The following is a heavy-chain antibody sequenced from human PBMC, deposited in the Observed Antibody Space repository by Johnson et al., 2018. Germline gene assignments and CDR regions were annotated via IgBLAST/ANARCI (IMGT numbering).Heavy chain of an antibody. CDR1: GYTFASCD. D-gene: IGHD2-15*01. Sequence: QVQLVESGAEMKKPGASVKVSCKASGYTFASCDINWVRQATGQGLEWMGWMNPNSGNTLYAQSLQGRDPQTRNTSINTAFMELKSLKSQDTSLYDCACDPYLGGFKYWGQGTLVTVSS. V-gene: IGHV1-8*01. J-gene: IGHJ4*02. CDR2: MNPNSGNT. CDR3: ACDPYLGGFKY.